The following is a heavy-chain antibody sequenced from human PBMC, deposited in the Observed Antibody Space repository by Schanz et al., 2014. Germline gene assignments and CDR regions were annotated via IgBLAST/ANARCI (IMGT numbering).Heavy chain of an antibody. CDR2: ISYDGSFK. CDR3: ARGLIAAAGGAFDY. D-gene: IGHD6-13*01. Sequence: QVQLVESGGGVVQPGRSLRLSCAASGFNFGSHGMHWVRQAPGKGLEWVAVISYDGSFKNYADSVRGRITMSRDNSKNTLYLQMNSLRAGDAAVYYCARGLIAAAGGAFDYWGQGTLXAVSA. J-gene: IGHJ4*02. CDR1: GFNFGSHG. V-gene: IGHV3-33*01.